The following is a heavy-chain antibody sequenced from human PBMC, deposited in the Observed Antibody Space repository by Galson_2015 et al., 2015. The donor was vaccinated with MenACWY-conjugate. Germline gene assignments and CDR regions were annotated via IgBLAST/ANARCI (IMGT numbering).Heavy chain of an antibody. CDR1: GFIFSRYA. D-gene: IGHD1-26*01. J-gene: IGHJ4*02. CDR3: FALNSGINY. V-gene: IGHV3-33*01. Sequence: SLRLSCAASGFIFSRYAMHWVRQPPGKGLEWVAVIWYDGSETYYADSVKGRFTISRDNSKNTAYLHMSSLRAEDTAMYYWFALNSGINYWGQGTLVTVSS. CDR2: IWYDGSET.